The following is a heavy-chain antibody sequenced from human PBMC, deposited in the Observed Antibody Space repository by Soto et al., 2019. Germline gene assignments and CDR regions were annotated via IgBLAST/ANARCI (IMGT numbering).Heavy chain of an antibody. D-gene: IGHD1-26*01. Sequence: SETLSLTCTVSGGSISSSSYYWGWIRQPPGKGLEWIGSIYYSGSTYYNPSLKSRVTISVDTSKNQFSLKLSSVTAADTAVYFFVRNVSGATVPYYFDFWGQGIVVTVSS. CDR2: IYYSGST. CDR1: GGSISSSSYY. CDR3: VRNVSGATVPYYFDF. V-gene: IGHV4-39*01. J-gene: IGHJ4*02.